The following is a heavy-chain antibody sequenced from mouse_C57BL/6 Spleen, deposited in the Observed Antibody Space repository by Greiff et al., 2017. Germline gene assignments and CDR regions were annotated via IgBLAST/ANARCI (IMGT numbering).Heavy chain of an antibody. Sequence: VQLQQPGAELVRPGTSVKLSCKASGYTFTSYWMHWVKQRPGQGLEWIGVIDPSDSYTNYNQKFKGKATLTVDKSSSTAYMQLRSLTTADSAVVDCARRSYDGELYYAMDYWGQGTSVTVSS. V-gene: IGHV1-59*01. CDR1: GYTFTSYW. CDR3: ARRSYDGELYYAMDY. D-gene: IGHD2-12*01. CDR2: IDPSDSYT. J-gene: IGHJ4*01.